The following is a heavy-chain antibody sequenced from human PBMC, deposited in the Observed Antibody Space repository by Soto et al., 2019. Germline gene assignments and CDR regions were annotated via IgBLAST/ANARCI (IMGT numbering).Heavy chain of an antibody. D-gene: IGHD3-16*02. CDR3: ARVPGITFGGVISYYYGMDV. Sequence: ASVKACCKAPRDAFTSYGISWVRQAPGQGLEWMGWVSAYNGNTNYAQKLQGRVTLTTDTSTSTAYMELRSLRSDDTAVYYCARVPGITFGGVISYYYGMDVWRQGTTVTVSS. J-gene: IGHJ6*02. V-gene: IGHV1-18*01. CDR1: RDAFTSYG. CDR2: VSAYNGNT.